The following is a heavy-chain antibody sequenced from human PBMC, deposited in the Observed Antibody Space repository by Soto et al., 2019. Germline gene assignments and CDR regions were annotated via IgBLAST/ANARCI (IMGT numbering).Heavy chain of an antibody. CDR1: GFTFSSHW. Sequence: EVQLVESGGGLVQPGGSLRLSCAASGFTFSSHWMHWVRQAPGKGLVWVSRINSDGTQTAADSVKGRFTISRDNAKNTLYLQMNSLRAEDTAVYYCARGWVVGLPRQPASDYWGQGTLVTVSS. V-gene: IGHV3-74*01. D-gene: IGHD2-15*01. CDR3: ARGWVVGLPRQPASDY. J-gene: IGHJ4*02. CDR2: INSDGTQT.